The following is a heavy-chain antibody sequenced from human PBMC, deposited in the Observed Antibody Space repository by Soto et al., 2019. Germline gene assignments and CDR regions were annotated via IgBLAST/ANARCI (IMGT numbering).Heavy chain of an antibody. CDR2: ISPGGGDT. CDR3: ANSGSYDPAHSFDI. V-gene: IGHV3-23*01. Sequence: EVQLLESGGGLIQPGGSQRLSCAASGFTFNKYAMNWVRQAPGKGLEWVSAISPGGGDTYYADSVKGRFTFSRDNSKNTLYLQMGSLRAEDTAVYYCANSGSYDPAHSFDIWGQGTMVTVSS. J-gene: IGHJ3*02. D-gene: IGHD1-26*01. CDR1: GFTFNKYA.